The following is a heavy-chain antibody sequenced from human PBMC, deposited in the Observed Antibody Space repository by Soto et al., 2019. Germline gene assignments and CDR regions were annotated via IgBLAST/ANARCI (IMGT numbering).Heavy chain of an antibody. CDR3: ARGPGRYDFWSGYYAYDP. CDR2: IYYSGST. J-gene: IGHJ5*02. Sequence: SETLSLICTVSGGSISSYYWSWIRQPPGKGLEWIGYIYYSGSTNYNPSLKSRVTISVDTSKNQFSLKLSSVTAADTAVYYCARGPGRYDFWSGYYAYDPWGQGTLVTVSS. CDR1: GGSISSYY. D-gene: IGHD3-3*01. V-gene: IGHV4-59*01.